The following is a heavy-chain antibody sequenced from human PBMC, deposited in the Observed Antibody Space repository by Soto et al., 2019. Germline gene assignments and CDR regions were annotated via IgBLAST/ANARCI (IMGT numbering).Heavy chain of an antibody. J-gene: IGHJ4*02. Sequence: ASVKVSCKASGYTFTSYYMHWVRQAPGQGLEWMGIINPSGGSTSYAQKFQGRVTMTRDTSTSTVYMELSSLRSEDAAVYYCARDQGTGYFDYWGQGTLVTVSS. CDR1: GYTFTSYY. CDR2: INPSGGST. CDR3: ARDQGTGYFDY. V-gene: IGHV1-46*03.